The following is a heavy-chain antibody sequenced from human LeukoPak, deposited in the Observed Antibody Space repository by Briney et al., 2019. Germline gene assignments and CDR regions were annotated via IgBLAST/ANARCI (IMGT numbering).Heavy chain of an antibody. J-gene: IGHJ3*02. CDR2: IYHSGST. D-gene: IGHD3-22*01. CDR1: GGSISSYY. Sequence: SETLSLTCTVSGGSISSYYWGWIRQPPGKGLEWIGSIYHSGSTYYNPSLKSRVTISVDTSKNQFSLKLSSVTAADTAVYYCARGFPYYYDSSGYSGDAFDIWGQGTMVTVSS. V-gene: IGHV4-38-2*02. CDR3: ARGFPYYYDSSGYSGDAFDI.